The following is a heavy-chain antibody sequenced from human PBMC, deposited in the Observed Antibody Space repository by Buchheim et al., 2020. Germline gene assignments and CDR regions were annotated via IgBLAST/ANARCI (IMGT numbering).Heavy chain of an antibody. CDR2: FGAGGGRR. D-gene: IGHD2-8*01. Sequence: EGQLLESGGGLVQPRGSLRLSCAASGFNFGSYAMSWVRQAPGKGLEWVATFGAGGGRRSYADSVRGRFTISRDNDENTLFLQMNSLRPEDTAFYYCAKEMGWFDPWGQGTL. CDR3: AKEMGWFDP. J-gene: IGHJ5*02. CDR1: GFNFGSYA. V-gene: IGHV3-23*01.